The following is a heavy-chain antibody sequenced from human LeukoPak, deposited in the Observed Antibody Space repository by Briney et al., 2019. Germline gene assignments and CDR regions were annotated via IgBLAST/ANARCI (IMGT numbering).Heavy chain of an antibody. J-gene: IGHJ4*02. D-gene: IGHD3-22*01. Sequence: PSETLSLTCTVSGGSISSYYWSWIRQPPGKGLEWFGYIYYSGSTNYNPSLKSRVTISVDTSKNQFSLKLSSVTAADTAVYYCARAPGSSGYLTYFDYWGQGTLVTVSS. CDR3: ARAPGSSGYLTYFDY. V-gene: IGHV4-59*01. CDR1: GGSISSYY. CDR2: IYYSGST.